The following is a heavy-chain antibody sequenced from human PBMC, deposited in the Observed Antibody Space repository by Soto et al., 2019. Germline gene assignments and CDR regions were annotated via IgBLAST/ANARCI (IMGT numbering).Heavy chain of an antibody. CDR2: IDTSGNT. Sequence: PSETLSLTCTVSVDSIATYYWGWIRQPAGKGLEWIGRIDTSGNTTYNPSLKSRVTMSVDASKKQFSLKLTSVTAADTAVYYCARYSNNWFQTEGMDVWGQGTTVT. CDR1: VDSIATYY. J-gene: IGHJ6*02. D-gene: IGHD6-13*01. CDR3: ARYSNNWFQTEGMDV. V-gene: IGHV4-4*07.